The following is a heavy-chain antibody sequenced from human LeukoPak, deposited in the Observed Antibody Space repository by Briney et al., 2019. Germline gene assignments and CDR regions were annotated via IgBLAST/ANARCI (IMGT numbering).Heavy chain of an antibody. CDR3: TRIFYYGTRGYYPDF. CDR1: GFTFSDHN. D-gene: IGHD3-22*01. Sequence: PGGSLRLSCAASGFTFSDHNMDWVRQAPGKGLEWIGRSKNKDYAYSTVYAASVKGRFTFSRDDPKNSLYLQMNSLTTEDTAVYYCTRIFYYGTRGYYPDFWGQGTLVTVSS. J-gene: IGHJ4*02. CDR2: SKNKDYAYST. V-gene: IGHV3-72*01.